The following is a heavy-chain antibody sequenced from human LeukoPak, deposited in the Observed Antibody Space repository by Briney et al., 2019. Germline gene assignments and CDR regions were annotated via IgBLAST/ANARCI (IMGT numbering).Heavy chain of an antibody. CDR1: GGSISSSSYY. CDR2: IYYSGST. Sequence: PSEILSLTCTVSGGSISSSSYYWGWIRQPPGKGLEWIGSIYYSGSTYYNPSLKSRVTISVDTSKNQFSLKLSSVTAADTAVYYCATGYSSSSDFDYWGQGTLVTVSS. D-gene: IGHD6-13*01. J-gene: IGHJ4*02. V-gene: IGHV4-39*07. CDR3: ATGYSSSSDFDY.